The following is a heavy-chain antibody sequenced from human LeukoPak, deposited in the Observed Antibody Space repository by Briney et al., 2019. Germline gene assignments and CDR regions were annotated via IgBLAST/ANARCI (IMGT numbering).Heavy chain of an antibody. Sequence: GASVKVSCKASGYTFTGYYMHWVRQAPGQGLEWMGWINPNSGGTNYAQKFQGRVTMTRDTSISTAYMELSRLRSDDTAVYYCARDLPRPTAMVTRFVYWGQGTLVTVSS. J-gene: IGHJ4*02. CDR3: ARDLPRPTAMVTRFVY. D-gene: IGHD5-18*01. CDR1: GYTFTGYY. V-gene: IGHV1-2*02. CDR2: INPNSGGT.